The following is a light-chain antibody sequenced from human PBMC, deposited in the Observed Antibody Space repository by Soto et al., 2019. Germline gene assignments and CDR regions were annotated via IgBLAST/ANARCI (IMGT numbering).Light chain of an antibody. CDR3: QQYNNWPYT. CDR1: QSVSSN. J-gene: IGKJ2*01. V-gene: IGKV3-15*01. Sequence: EIVMTQSPATLSVSPGERATLSCRARQSVSSNLAWYQQKPGQAPRLLIYGASTRAPGIPARFSGSGSGTEFTLTISSLQSEDVAVYYCQQYNNWPYTFGQGTKLEIK. CDR2: GAS.